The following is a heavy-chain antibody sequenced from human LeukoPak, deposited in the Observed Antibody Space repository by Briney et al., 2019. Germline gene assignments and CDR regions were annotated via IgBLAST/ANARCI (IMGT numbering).Heavy chain of an antibody. CDR1: GGSFSGYY. Sequence: SETLSLTCAVYGGSFSGYYWSWIRQPPGKELEWIGEINHSGSTNYNPSLKSRVTISVDTSKNQFSLKLSSVTAADTAVYYCASYPGIAAAGWFDPWGQGTLVTVSS. CDR3: ASYPGIAAAGWFDP. D-gene: IGHD6-13*01. CDR2: INHSGST. V-gene: IGHV4-34*01. J-gene: IGHJ5*02.